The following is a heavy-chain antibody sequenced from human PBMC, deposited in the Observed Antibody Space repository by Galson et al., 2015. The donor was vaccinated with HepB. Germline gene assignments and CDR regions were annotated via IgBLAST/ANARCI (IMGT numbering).Heavy chain of an antibody. V-gene: IGHV4-34*01. J-gene: IGHJ5*02. CDR1: GGSFSGYY. Sequence: SETLSLTCAVYGGSFSGYYWSWIRQPPGKGLEWIGEINHSGSTNYNPSLKSRVTISVDTSKNQFSLKLSSVTAADTAVYYCARRIPLGYYDLRSTPRLNWFDPWGQGTLVTVSS. D-gene: IGHD3-3*01. CDR2: INHSGST. CDR3: ARRIPLGYYDLRSTPRLNWFDP.